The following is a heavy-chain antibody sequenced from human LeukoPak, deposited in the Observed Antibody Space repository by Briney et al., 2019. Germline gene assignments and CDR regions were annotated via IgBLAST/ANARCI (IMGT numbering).Heavy chain of an antibody. CDR3: ARGISRTSCYGAYCGY. CDR2: ISYDGSNK. J-gene: IGHJ4*02. CDR1: GFTFSSYA. D-gene: IGHD2-2*01. Sequence: GRSLRLSCAASGFTFSSYAMHWVRQAPGKGLEWVAVISYDGSNKYYADSVKGRFTISRDNSKNTLYLQMNSLRAEDTAVYYCARGISRTSCYGAYCGYWGQGTLVTVSS. V-gene: IGHV3-30-3*01.